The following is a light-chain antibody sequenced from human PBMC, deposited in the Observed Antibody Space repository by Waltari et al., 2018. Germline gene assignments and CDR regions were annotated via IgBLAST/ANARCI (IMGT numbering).Light chain of an antibody. CDR1: SSDLGPYNS. CDR2: DVS. V-gene: IGLV2-14*03. J-gene: IGLJ3*02. Sequence: QSALTQPASVSGSPGQSITISCTGTSSDLGPYNSVSWYQDHPGQGPKVIIYDVSDRPSGVSARFSGSKSGNTASLTISGLQAEDEADYYCSSQSSDNVVLFGGGTKVTVL. CDR3: SSQSSDNVVL.